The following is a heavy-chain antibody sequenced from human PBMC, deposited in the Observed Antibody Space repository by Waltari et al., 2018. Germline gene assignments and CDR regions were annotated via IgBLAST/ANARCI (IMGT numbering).Heavy chain of an antibody. CDR3: AKDRGSWYFDY. CDR2: IYSGGST. V-gene: IGHV3-23*03. Sequence: EVQLLESGGGLVQPGGSLRLSCAASGFTFSSYAMSWVRQAPGKGLEWVSVIYSGGSTYYADSVKGRFTISRDNSKNTLYLQMNSLRAEDTAVYYCAKDRGSWYFDYWGQGTLVTVSS. D-gene: IGHD6-13*01. CDR1: GFTFSSYA. J-gene: IGHJ4*02.